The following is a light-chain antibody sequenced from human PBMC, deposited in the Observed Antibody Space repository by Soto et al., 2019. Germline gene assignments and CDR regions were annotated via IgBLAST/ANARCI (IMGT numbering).Light chain of an antibody. CDR3: SSYTSSLVV. CDR1: SSDVGGYNY. CDR2: DVS. V-gene: IGLV2-14*01. Sequence: QSALTQPASVSGSPGQSITISCTGTSSDVGGYNYVSWYQQHPGKAPKLMIYDVSSRPSGVSNRFSGSKSGNTASLTISGLQPEDEADYYCSSYTSSLVVFGGGTKVTVL. J-gene: IGLJ2*01.